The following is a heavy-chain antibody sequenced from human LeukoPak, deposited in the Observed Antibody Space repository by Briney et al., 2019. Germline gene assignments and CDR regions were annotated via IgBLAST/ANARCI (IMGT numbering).Heavy chain of an antibody. Sequence: GGSLRLSCAASAFTFSNYTVNWVRQAPGKGLEWVSSISSSGSYIYYADSVKGRFTISRDNAKNSLYLQMNSLRAEDTAVYYCARGVAAIEFDYWGQGTLVTVSS. D-gene: IGHD2-15*01. V-gene: IGHV3-21*01. J-gene: IGHJ4*02. CDR1: AFTFSNYT. CDR3: ARGVAAIEFDY. CDR2: ISSSGSYI.